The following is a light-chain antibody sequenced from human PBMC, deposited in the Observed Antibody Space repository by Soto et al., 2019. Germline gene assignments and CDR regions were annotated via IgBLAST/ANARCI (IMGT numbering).Light chain of an antibody. CDR2: DAS. CDR3: QQFSSYPLT. Sequence: EIVMTQSPGTLSLSPGERATLSCRASQSVNSYLAWYQQKPGHAPRLLISDASDRANGIPDRFSGSGSGTDFTLTISRLVPEDFEVYYCQQFSSYPLTLGGGTKVDIK. J-gene: IGKJ4*01. CDR1: QSVNSY. V-gene: IGKV3-20*01.